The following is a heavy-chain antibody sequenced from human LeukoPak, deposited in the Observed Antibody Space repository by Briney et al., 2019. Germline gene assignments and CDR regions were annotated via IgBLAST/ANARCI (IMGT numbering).Heavy chain of an antibody. J-gene: IGHJ4*02. CDR1: GVALGRNW. CDR2: SSEDGSTT. D-gene: IGHD1-26*01. CDR3: VRDLGGRSGH. V-gene: IGHV3-74*01. Sequence: RTVRLCCAGSGVALGRNWVHWVRQAPGKGLVWVSRSSEDGSTTNYADSVKGRFTISRDNAKNTLYLQMNSLTAEDTAVYYCVRDLGGRSGHWGQGTLVTVSS.